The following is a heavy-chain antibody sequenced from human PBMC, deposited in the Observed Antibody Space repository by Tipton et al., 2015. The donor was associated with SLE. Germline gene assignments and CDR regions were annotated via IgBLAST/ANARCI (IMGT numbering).Heavy chain of an antibody. V-gene: IGHV4-61*01. CDR1: GGSVSSGSYY. J-gene: IGHJ4*02. D-gene: IGHD5-18*01. Sequence: TLSLTCTVSGGSVSSGSYYWSWIRQPPGKGLEWIGYIYYSGTTYYHPSLKSRVTISVDTSKNQFSLKLRSVTAADTAVYYCASSFPSPVNSYGQGTFDYWGQGTLVTVSS. CDR2: IYYSGTT. CDR3: ASSFPSPVNSYGQGTFDY.